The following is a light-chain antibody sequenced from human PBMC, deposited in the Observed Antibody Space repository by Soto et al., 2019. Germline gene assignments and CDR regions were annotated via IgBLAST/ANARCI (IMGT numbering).Light chain of an antibody. CDR3: QQRGSWPAT. J-gene: IGKJ3*01. Sequence: ETVLTQSPATVSLSPGDRATLPCRASQSVSSNLAWYQQKPGQAPRLLIYDASYRAPGIPARFSGSGSGTDFTLTISSLEAEDSAVYYCQQRGSWPATFGPGTKVHIK. CDR1: QSVSSN. CDR2: DAS. V-gene: IGKV3-11*01.